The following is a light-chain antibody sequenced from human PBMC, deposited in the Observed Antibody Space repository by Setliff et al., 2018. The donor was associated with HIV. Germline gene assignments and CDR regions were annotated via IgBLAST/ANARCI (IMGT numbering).Light chain of an antibody. CDR2: EVS. CDR3: SSYAGSNNYV. J-gene: IGLJ1*01. Sequence: QSALPQPPSASGSPGQSVTISCTGTSSDVGGYNYVSWYQQHPGKAPKLMIYEVSKRPSGVPDRFSGSKSGNTASLTGSGLQAEDEADYYCSSYAGSNNYVFGTGTKVTVL. CDR1: SSDVGGYNY. V-gene: IGLV2-8*01.